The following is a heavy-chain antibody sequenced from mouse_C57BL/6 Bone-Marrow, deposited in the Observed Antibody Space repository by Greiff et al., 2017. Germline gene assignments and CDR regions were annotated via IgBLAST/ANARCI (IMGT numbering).Heavy chain of an antibody. D-gene: IGHD2-13*01. J-gene: IGHJ4*01. CDR3: ASPDYFYYAMDY. Sequence: VQLQQSGAELVKPGASVKMSCKASGYTFTSYWITWVKQRPGQGLEWIGDIYPGSGSTNYNEKFKSKATLTVDTSSSTAYMQLSSLTSEDSAVYYCASPDYFYYAMDYWGQGTSVTVSS. CDR1: GYTFTSYW. V-gene: IGHV1-55*01. CDR2: IYPGSGST.